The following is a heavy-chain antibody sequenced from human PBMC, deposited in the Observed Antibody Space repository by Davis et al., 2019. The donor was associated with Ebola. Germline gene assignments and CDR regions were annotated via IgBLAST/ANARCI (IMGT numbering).Heavy chain of an antibody. Sequence: PSETLSLTCTVSGGSISTHYWNWIRQPPGKGLEWIGYVYYSGSTNCNPSLKSRVTISEDTSKNQFSLNLTSVTAADTAVYYCARRVEMTVGGSYNWFDSWGQGTLVTVSS. CDR3: ARRVEMTVGGSYNWFDS. CDR1: GGSISTHY. D-gene: IGHD2-21*02. V-gene: IGHV4-59*08. CDR2: VYYSGST. J-gene: IGHJ5*01.